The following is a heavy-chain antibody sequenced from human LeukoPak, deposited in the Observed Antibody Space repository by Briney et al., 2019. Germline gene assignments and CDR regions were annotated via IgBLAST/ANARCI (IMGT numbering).Heavy chain of an antibody. CDR3: AGGYSRAWGTSFLDY. CDR2: IHGVGGT. J-gene: IGHJ4*02. V-gene: IGHV3-66*02. D-gene: IGHD5-12*01. CDR1: GFTVRSNY. Sequence: PGGSLRLSCATSGFTVRSNYMTWVRQAPGKGLEWVSIIHGVGGTYYADSVKGRFTISRDNSKNTLFLQINSLRTEDTAVYYCAGGYSRAWGTSFLDYWGQGTLVTVSS.